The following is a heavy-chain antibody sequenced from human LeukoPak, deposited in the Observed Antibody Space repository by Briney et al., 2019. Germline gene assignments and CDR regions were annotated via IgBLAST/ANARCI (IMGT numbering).Heavy chain of an antibody. V-gene: IGHV4-59*01. J-gene: IGHJ4*02. CDR2: FYNSGRS. D-gene: IGHD4-17*01. Sequence: SETLSLTCTVSDDSISDYYRGWIRQPPGKGLEWIGYFYNSGRSTFNPSLKSRVTISADTSKNHFSLKLNSVTAADTAVYYCARNHYGHPLDYWGQGTLVTVSS. CDR1: DDSISDYY. CDR3: ARNHYGHPLDY.